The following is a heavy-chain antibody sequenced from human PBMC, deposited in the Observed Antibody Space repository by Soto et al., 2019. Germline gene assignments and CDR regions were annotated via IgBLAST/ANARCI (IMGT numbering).Heavy chain of an antibody. CDR2: ISYDGSNK. V-gene: IGHV3-30*18. CDR1: GFTFSSYG. Sequence: QVQLVESGGGVVQPGRSLRLSCAASGFTFSSYGMHWVRQAPGKGLEWMAVISYDGSNKYYADSVKGRFTISRDNSKNTLYLQMNSLRAEDTAVYYCAKTPIGWGQGTLVTVSS. J-gene: IGHJ4*02. CDR3: AKTPIG.